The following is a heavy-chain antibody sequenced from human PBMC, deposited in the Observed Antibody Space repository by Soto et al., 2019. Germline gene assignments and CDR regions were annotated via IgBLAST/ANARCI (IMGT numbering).Heavy chain of an antibody. CDR1: GESISSGGYY. Sequence: QVQLQESGPGLVKPSQTLSLTCSVSGESISSGGYYWSWIRHHPGKGLAWIGYIYDSESAYDNPSLKSRVTSSMDTSKNHFAMRRSSVTAADTAVYYCARASSSSSAADYWGQGTLSTVSS. CDR2: IYDSESA. D-gene: IGHD6-6*01. CDR3: ARASSSSSAADY. V-gene: IGHV4-31*03. J-gene: IGHJ4*02.